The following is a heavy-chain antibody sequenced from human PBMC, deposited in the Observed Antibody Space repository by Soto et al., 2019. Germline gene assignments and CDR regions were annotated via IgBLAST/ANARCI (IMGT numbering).Heavy chain of an antibody. J-gene: IGHJ4*02. CDR3: GRIPRYSFPTSDPLDN. CDR2: IIPIFGTA. Sequence: SVKVSFKASGGTFNTYTFSWVRRAPGQGLEWKGSIIPIFGTANYAPRFQGRLSITADQSATTTYMELTSLTSEDTAFYYCGRIPRYSFPTSDPLDNWGQGTLVTVSS. V-gene: IGHV1-69*13. D-gene: IGHD5-18*01. CDR1: GGTFNTYT.